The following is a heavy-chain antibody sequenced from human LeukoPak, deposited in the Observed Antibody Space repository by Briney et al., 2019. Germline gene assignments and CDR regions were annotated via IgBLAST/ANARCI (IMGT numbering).Heavy chain of an antibody. D-gene: IGHD1-26*01. Sequence: GGSLRLSCAASGFTFSSYGMHWVRQAPVKGLEWVAVISYDGSNKYHADSVKGRFTISRDNSKNTLYLQMDSLRAEDTAVYYCAKDSGSYWAFDYWGQGTLVTVSS. V-gene: IGHV3-30*18. J-gene: IGHJ4*02. CDR1: GFTFSSYG. CDR3: AKDSGSYWAFDY. CDR2: ISYDGSNK.